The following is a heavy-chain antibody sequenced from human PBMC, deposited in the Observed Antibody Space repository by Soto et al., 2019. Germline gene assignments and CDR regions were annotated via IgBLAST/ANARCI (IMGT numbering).Heavy chain of an antibody. Sequence: EVQLVESGGGLAQPGGSLRLSCAASGFTFSSYGMHWVRQVSGKGLVWVSRINSDGSSTSYADSVKGRFTISRDNAKNTLYLQMNSLRAEDTAVYYCVGDPRAADTFDYWGQGTVVTVSS. CDR3: VGDPRAADTFDY. V-gene: IGHV3-74*01. D-gene: IGHD6-13*01. J-gene: IGHJ4*02. CDR1: GFTFSSYG. CDR2: INSDGSST.